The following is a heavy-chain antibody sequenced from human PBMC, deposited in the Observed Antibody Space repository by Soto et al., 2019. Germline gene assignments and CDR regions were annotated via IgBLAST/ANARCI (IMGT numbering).Heavy chain of an antibody. J-gene: IGHJ4*02. CDR2: ISPDGTTT. Sequence: GSLRLSCAASGXTFSSFWMVWVRQAPEKGLVWISRISPDGTTTNYADSVKGRFTISIYNAKNTVYLQMKSLRAEDTAIYYCARDFRSSPGYWGQGALVTVS. D-gene: IGHD6-6*01. CDR3: ARDFRSSPGY. CDR1: GXTFSSFW. V-gene: IGHV3-74*01.